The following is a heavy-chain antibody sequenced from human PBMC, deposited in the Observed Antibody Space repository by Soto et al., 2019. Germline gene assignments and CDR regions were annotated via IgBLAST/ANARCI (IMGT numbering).Heavy chain of an antibody. CDR2: IIPIFGTA. V-gene: IGHV1-69*01. D-gene: IGHD5-18*01. J-gene: IGHJ4*02. Sequence: QVQLVQSGAEVKKPGSSVKVSCKASGGTFSSYAISWVRQAPGQGLEWMGGIIPIFGTANYAQEFQGRVTITADESTSTAYMELSSLRSEDTAVYYCARGDTAMVPSLTVFDYWGQGTLVTVSS. CDR3: ARGDTAMVPSLTVFDY. CDR1: GGTFSSYA.